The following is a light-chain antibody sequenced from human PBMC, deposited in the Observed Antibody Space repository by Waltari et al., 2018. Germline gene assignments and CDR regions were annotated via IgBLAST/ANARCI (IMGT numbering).Light chain of an antibody. Sequence: QSVLTQPPSASGTPGQRVTISCSGSNSNIGKNFVYWYQQLAGTAPKLLIYRDDQRPSGVPDRFSSSKSGTSASLAISGLRSEDEADYYCAAWDDSLSGQVLFGGGTKLTVL. CDR3: AAWDDSLSGQVL. CDR1: NSNIGKNF. J-gene: IGLJ3*02. CDR2: RDD. V-gene: IGLV1-47*01.